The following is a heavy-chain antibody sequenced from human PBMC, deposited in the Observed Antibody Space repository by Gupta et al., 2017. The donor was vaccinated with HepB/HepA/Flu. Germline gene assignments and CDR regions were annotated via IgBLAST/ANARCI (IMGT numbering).Heavy chain of an antibody. V-gene: IGHV4-39*01. Sequence: QLQLQESGPGLVKPSETLSLTCTVSGGSISSSSYYWGWIRQPPGKGLEWIGSIYYSGSTYYNPSLKSRVTISVDTSKNQFSLKLSSVTAADTAVYYCARPQIEYSSSMDVWGQGTTVTVSS. CDR1: GGSISSSSYY. J-gene: IGHJ6*02. CDR3: ARPQIEYSSSMDV. CDR2: IYYSGST. D-gene: IGHD6-6*01.